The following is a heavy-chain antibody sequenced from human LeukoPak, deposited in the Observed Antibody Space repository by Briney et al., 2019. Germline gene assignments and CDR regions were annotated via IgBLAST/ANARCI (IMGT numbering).Heavy chain of an antibody. Sequence: GGSLRLSCAASGFTFSSYSMSWVRQAPGKGLEWVSAISYNGGSTDYADSVKGRFTISRDNSKNTLDLQMNSLKTEDTAVYYCLAYDYGDPSRSFDYWGRGTLVTVSS. CDR3: LAYDYGDPSRSFDY. CDR1: GFTFSSYS. D-gene: IGHD4-17*01. J-gene: IGHJ4*02. V-gene: IGHV3-23*01. CDR2: ISYNGGST.